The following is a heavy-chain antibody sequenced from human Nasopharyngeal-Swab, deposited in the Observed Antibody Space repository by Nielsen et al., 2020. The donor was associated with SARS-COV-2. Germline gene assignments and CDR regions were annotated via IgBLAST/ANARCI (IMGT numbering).Heavy chain of an antibody. CDR1: GYTFSNYV. CDR3: ARGIPAAENWFDP. D-gene: IGHD2-2*01. Sequence: ASVKVSCKASGYTFSNYVMNWVRQTPGQGLEWMGWIDTNTGNPTYAPGFTGRFVFSLDTSVRTAYLQISSLKAEDTAVYYCARGIPAAENWFDPRGQGTLVTVSS. J-gene: IGHJ5*02. V-gene: IGHV7-4-1*02. CDR2: IDTNTGNP.